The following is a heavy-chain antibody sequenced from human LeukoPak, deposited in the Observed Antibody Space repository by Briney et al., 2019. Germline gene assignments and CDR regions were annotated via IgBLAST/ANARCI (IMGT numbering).Heavy chain of an antibody. Sequence: SETLSLTRTVSGGSISSGDYYWSWIRQPPGKGLEWIGYIYYSGSTYYNPSLKSRVTISVDTSKNQFSLKLSSVTAADTAVYYCARETYGDYVQGVDYWGQGTLVTVSS. CDR3: ARETYGDYVQGVDY. D-gene: IGHD4-17*01. V-gene: IGHV4-30-4*01. CDR1: GGSISSGDYY. CDR2: IYYSGST. J-gene: IGHJ4*02.